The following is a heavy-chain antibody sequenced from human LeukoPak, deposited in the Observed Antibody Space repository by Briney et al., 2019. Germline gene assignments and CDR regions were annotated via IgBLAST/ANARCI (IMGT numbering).Heavy chain of an antibody. J-gene: IGHJ3*02. Sequence: SETLSLTCTVSGGSISSYYWSWIRQPPGKGLEWIGYIYYSGSTNYNPSLKSRVTISVDTSKNQFSLKLSSVTAADTAVYYCARDKEDCSSTSCYDQAFDIWGQGTMVTVSS. D-gene: IGHD2-2*01. V-gene: IGHV4-59*01. CDR1: GGSISSYY. CDR2: IYYSGST. CDR3: ARDKEDCSSTSCYDQAFDI.